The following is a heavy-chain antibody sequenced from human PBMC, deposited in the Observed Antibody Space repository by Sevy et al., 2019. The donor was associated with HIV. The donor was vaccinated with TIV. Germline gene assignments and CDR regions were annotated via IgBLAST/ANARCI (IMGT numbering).Heavy chain of an antibody. D-gene: IGHD4-17*01. J-gene: IGHJ6*02. V-gene: IGHV1-69*13. Sequence: ASVKVSCKASGGTFSSYAISWVRQAPGQGLEWMGGVIPIFGTANYAQKFQGRVTFTADESTSTAYMELSSLSFEDRAVYYCARPPPHDYGGNGYYYYGMDVWGQGTTVTVSS. CDR3: ARPPPHDYGGNGYYYYGMDV. CDR1: GGTFSSYA. CDR2: VIPIFGTA.